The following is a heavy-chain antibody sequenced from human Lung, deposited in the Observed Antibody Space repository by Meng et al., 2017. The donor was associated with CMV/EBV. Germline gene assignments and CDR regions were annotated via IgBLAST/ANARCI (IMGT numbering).Heavy chain of an antibody. CDR1: GYTFTDYW. CDR2: INPKTGDT. J-gene: IGHJ3*01. V-gene: IGHV1-2*02. CDR3: ARERGLGFRGTNDAFDF. Sequence: ASXXVSXKTSGYTFTDYWMHWVRQAPGQGLEWIGFINPKTGDTNSAQKFQGRVALTRDTSIRTAYMELSRLISDDTALYYCARERGLGFRGTNDAFDFWGQGPMVTVSS. D-gene: IGHD1-14*01.